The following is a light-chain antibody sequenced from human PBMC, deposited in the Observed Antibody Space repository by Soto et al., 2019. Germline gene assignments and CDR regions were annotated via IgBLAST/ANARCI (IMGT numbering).Light chain of an antibody. CDR3: SSSTSSSVV. CDR1: SSDVGGYNY. V-gene: IGLV2-14*01. J-gene: IGLJ2*01. Sequence: QSALTQPASVSGSPGQSITISCTGTSSDVGGYNYVSWYQQHPGKAPKLMIYDVSNRPSGVSNRFSGSKSGNTASLTISGLQAEDEAHYYCSSSTSSSVVFGGGTKLTVL. CDR2: DVS.